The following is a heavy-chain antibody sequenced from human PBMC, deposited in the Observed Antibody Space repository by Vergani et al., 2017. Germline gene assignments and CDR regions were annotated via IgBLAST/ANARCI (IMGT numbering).Heavy chain of an antibody. CDR1: GGSISSSSYY. V-gene: IGHV4-39*01. Sequence: QLQLQESGPGLVKPSETLSLTCTVSGGSISSSSYYWGWIRQPPGKGLEWIGSIYYSGSTYYNPSLKSRVTISVDTSKNQFSLKLSSVTAADTAVYYCVRYYDSSGYYYAVDYWGQGTLVTVSS. J-gene: IGHJ4*02. CDR3: VRYYDSSGYYYAVDY. D-gene: IGHD3-22*01. CDR2: IYYSGST.